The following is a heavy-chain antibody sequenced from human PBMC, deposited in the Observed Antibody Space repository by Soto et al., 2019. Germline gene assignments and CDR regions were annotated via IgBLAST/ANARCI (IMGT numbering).Heavy chain of an antibody. D-gene: IGHD4-17*01. CDR1: GGSISSYY. J-gene: IGHJ4*02. CDR2: IYYSGST. CDR3: ARSQSTVVLYYFDY. V-gene: IGHV4-59*08. Sequence: QVQLQESGQGLVKPSETLSLTCTVSGGSISSYYWSWIRQPPGKGLEWIGYIYYSGSTNYKPSLKSRVTISVDTSKNQFSLKLSSVTAADTAVYYCARSQSTVVLYYFDYWGQGSLVTVSS.